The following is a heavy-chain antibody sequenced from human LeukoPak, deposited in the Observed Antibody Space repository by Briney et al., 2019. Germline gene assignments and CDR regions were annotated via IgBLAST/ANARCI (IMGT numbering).Heavy chain of an antibody. CDR2: ISSTSGTI. CDR1: GFTFSSYP. CDR3: ARTRYYYGFDF. J-gene: IGHJ3*01. V-gene: IGHV3-48*01. D-gene: IGHD2/OR15-2a*01. Sequence: GRSLRLSCAASGFTFSSYPMHWVRQAPGKGLEWVSYISSTSGTIYYADSVKGRFTISRDNAKNSLYLQTNSLRAEDTAVYYCARTRYYYGFDFWGQGTMVTVSS.